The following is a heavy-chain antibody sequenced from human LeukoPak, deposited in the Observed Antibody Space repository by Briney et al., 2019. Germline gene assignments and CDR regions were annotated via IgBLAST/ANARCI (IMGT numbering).Heavy chain of an antibody. CDR2: ISSSSSYI. J-gene: IGHJ4*02. D-gene: IGHD6-19*01. CDR3: AGFRGAGTRLDY. V-gene: IGHV3-21*01. CDR1: GFTFSSYS. Sequence: GGSLRLSCAASGFTFSSYSMNWVRQAPGKGLEWVSSISSSSSYIYYADSVKGRFTISRDNAKNSLYLQMNSLRAEDTAVYYCAGFRGAGTRLDYWGQGTLVTVSS.